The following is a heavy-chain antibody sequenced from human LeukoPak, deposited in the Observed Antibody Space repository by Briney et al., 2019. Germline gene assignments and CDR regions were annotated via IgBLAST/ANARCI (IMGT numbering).Heavy chain of an antibody. CDR2: IWYDGSNK. J-gene: IGHJ4*02. V-gene: IGHV3-33*01. CDR1: GFTFSSYG. D-gene: IGHD3-22*01. Sequence: GGSLRLSCAASGFTFSSYGMHWVRQAPGMGLEWVAVIWYDGSNKYYADSVKGRFTISRDNSKNTLYLQMNSLRAEDTAVYYCARADDEYYDSSGYFDYWGQGTLVTVSS. CDR3: ARADDEYYDSSGYFDY.